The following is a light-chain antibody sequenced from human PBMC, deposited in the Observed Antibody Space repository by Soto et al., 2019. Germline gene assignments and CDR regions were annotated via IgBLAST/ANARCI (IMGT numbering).Light chain of an antibody. V-gene: IGKV3-20*01. CDR3: QQYGSSPYT. Sequence: EIVLTQSPGTLSLSPGDRATLSCRASQSVSSSYFAWYQQKPGQAPRLLIYGASSRATGIPDRFSGSGSGRDFTLTISRLEAEDFAVYYFQQYGSSPYTFGLGTKLEIK. CDR1: QSVSSSY. CDR2: GAS. J-gene: IGKJ2*01.